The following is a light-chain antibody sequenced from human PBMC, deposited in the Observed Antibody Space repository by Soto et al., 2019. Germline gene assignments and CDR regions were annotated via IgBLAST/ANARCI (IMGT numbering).Light chain of an antibody. CDR1: QNIRSH. V-gene: IGKV1-39*01. J-gene: IGKJ5*01. CDR2: SAS. CDR3: QHPYTTPPST. Sequence: NRMTEAPSARVASGGRTITNTYRASQNIRSHLNWYQQKPGKAPELLIYSASRLQSGVPSRFCGSGSGTDFTLTISALQPDDSAPSYCQHPYTTPPSTFGLGTRLEIK.